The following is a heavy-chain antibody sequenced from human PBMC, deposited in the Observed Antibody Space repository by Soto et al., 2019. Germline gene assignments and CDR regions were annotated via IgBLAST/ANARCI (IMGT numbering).Heavy chain of an antibody. D-gene: IGHD2-8*01. J-gene: IGHJ6*02. Sequence: GGSLRLSCAASGFSFSSYYMSWIGQAPGKGLEWVSYISFNGDVTRYSDSVEGRFTVSRDNAKKSLYLQMNSLRVEDTAVYYCARENGHPGHNYAMDVWGQGTTVTVSS. CDR2: ISFNGDVT. CDR1: GFSFSSYY. V-gene: IGHV3-11*01. CDR3: ARENGHPGHNYAMDV.